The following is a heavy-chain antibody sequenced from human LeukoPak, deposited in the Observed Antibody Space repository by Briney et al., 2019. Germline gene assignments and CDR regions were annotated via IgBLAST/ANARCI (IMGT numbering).Heavy chain of an antibody. CDR3: ATPSWSRDGYVGAFDI. D-gene: IGHD5-24*01. Sequence: SETLSLTCTVSGGSIYSYSWTWIRQPPGKGLEWIGYIYYSGSTNYNPSLKSRVTMSVDTSKNQFSLRLSSVTPADTAVYYCATPSWSRDGYVGAFDIWGQGTMVTVSS. V-gene: IGHV4-59*01. J-gene: IGHJ3*02. CDR2: IYYSGST. CDR1: GGSIYSYS.